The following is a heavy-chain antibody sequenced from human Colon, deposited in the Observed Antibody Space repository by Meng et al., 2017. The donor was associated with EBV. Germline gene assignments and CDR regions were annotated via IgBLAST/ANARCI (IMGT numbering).Heavy chain of an antibody. CDR2: ISHIGST. D-gene: IGHD5-18*01. CDR1: RCSVVSVDL. V-gene: IGHV4-4*02. Sequence: GHGRLQPSDFWFLHGHLSRCSVVSVDLLTLVRQLSGDGLEWIWEISHIGSTTSNPSLKSRLTISVDQSKNQLSLMLNSVTAADTAVYYCARGGYYFFDYWGQRMLVVASS. CDR3: ARGGYYFFDY. J-gene: IGHJ4*02.